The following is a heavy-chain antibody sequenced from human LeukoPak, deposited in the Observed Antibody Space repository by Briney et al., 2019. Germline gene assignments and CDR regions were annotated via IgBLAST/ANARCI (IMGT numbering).Heavy chain of an antibody. CDR2: ISAYNGNT. J-gene: IGHJ4*02. V-gene: IGHV1-18*01. CDR3: ARPRGVVVPAAMEFDY. CDR1: GYTFTSYG. Sequence: ASVKVSCKASGYTFTSYGISWVRQAPGQGLEWMGWISAYNGNTNYAQKLQGRVTMTTDTSTSTAYMELRSLRSDDTAVYYCARPRGVVVPAAMEFDYWGQGTLVTVSS. D-gene: IGHD2-2*01.